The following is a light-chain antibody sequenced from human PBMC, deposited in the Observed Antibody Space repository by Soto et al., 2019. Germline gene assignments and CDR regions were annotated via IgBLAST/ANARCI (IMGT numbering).Light chain of an antibody. J-gene: IGLJ2*01. CDR3: SSYSSSSTHVV. V-gene: IGLV2-14*01. CDR1: SSDIGDYNY. Sequence: QSALTQPASVSGSPGQSITISCTGTSSDIGDYNYVSWYQHHPGKAPKLMISEISNRPSGVSNRFSGSKSGNTASLTISGLQDEDEADYYCSSYSSSSTHVVFGGGTKLTVL. CDR2: EIS.